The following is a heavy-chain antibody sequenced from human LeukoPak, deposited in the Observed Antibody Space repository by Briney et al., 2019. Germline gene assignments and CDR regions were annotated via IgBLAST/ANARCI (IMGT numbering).Heavy chain of an antibody. CDR3: AREGLLWFGELLMVAGDAFDI. D-gene: IGHD3-10*01. CDR2: ISYDGSNK. CDR1: GFTFSSYG. V-gene: IGHV3-30*19. Sequence: GGSLRLSCAASGFTFSSYGMHWVRQAPGKGLEWVAVISYDGSNKYYADSVKGRFTISRDNSKNTLYLQMNSLRAEDTAVYYCAREGLLWFGELLMVAGDAFDIWGQGTMVTVSS. J-gene: IGHJ3*02.